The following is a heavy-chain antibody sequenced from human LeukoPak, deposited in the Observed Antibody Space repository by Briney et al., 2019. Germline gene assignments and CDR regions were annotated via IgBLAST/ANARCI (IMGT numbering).Heavy chain of an antibody. CDR3: ARLVVDPDAFDI. D-gene: IGHD3-22*01. CDR1: GFTFSSYS. Sequence: GGSLRLSCAASGFTFSSYSMNWVRQAPGKGLEWVSSISSSSSYIYYADSVKGRFTISRDNAKNSLYLQMNSLRAEDTAVYYCARLVVDPDAFDIWGQGTMVTVSS. CDR2: ISSSSSYI. J-gene: IGHJ3*02. V-gene: IGHV3-21*04.